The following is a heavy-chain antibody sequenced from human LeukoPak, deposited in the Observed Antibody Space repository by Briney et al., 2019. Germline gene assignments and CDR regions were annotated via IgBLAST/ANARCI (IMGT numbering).Heavy chain of an antibody. CDR2: ISYDGSNK. Sequence: PGRSLRLSCAASGFTFSSYAMDWVRQAPGKGLEWVAFISYDGSNKYYADSVKGRFTISRDNSKNTLYLQMNSLRAEDTAVYYCAREGIAVAGTYDYWGQGTLVTVSS. CDR3: AREGIAVAGTYDY. V-gene: IGHV3-30-3*01. D-gene: IGHD6-19*01. J-gene: IGHJ4*02. CDR1: GFTFSSYA.